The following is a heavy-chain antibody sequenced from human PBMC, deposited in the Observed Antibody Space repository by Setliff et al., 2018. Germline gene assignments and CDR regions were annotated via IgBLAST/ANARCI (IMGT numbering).Heavy chain of an antibody. Sequence: SETLSLTCGVSGYSISSGHFWGWIRQPPGKGLEWLGNIFHSGSTYYNPTLNSRVTMSVDTSKNQFSLKLRSVTAADTAVYYCARLSWNGLRYYGLDVWGQGTTVTVSS. V-gene: IGHV4-38-2*01. CDR3: ARLSWNGLRYYGLDV. J-gene: IGHJ6*02. CDR2: IFHSGST. CDR1: GYSISSGHF. D-gene: IGHD3-3*01.